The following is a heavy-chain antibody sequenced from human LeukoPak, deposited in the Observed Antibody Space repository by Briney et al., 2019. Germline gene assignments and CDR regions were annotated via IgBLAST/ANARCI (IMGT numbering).Heavy chain of an antibody. CDR1: GFTFSSYS. D-gene: IGHD1-26*01. CDR2: ISSSSSYI. J-gene: IGHJ6*02. V-gene: IGHV3-21*01. Sequence: GGSLRLSCAASGFTFSSYSMNWVRQAPGKGLEWVSSISSSSSYIYYADSVKGRFTISRDNAKNSLYLQMNSLRAEDTAVYYCARDLGGCYSHGMDVWGQGTTVTVSS. CDR3: ARDLGGCYSHGMDV.